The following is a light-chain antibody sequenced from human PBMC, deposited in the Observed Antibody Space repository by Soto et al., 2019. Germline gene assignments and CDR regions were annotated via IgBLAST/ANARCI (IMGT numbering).Light chain of an antibody. CDR2: EGS. Sequence: QSVLTQPASVSGSPGQSITISCTGTSSDVGTYNLVSWYQQHPGKAPKLMIYEGSKRPSGVSNRLSGPKSGNTASLTISGLQAEDEADYYCCSYAGSRTLVFGGGTKVTVL. CDR1: SSDVGTYNL. J-gene: IGLJ2*01. CDR3: CSYAGSRTLV. V-gene: IGLV2-23*01.